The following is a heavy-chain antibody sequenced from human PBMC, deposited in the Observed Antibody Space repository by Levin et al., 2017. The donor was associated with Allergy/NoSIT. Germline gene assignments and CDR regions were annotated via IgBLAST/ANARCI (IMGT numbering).Heavy chain of an antibody. CDR1: GGSISSYY. V-gene: IGHV4-59*01. D-gene: IGHD4-17*01. Sequence: SQTLSLTCTVSGGSISSYYWSWIRQPPGKGLEWIGYIYYSGSTNYNPSLKSRVTISVDTSKNQFSLKLSSVTAADTAVYYCARVSEHGDYGKIFDYWGQGTLVTVSS. J-gene: IGHJ4*02. CDR2: IYYSGST. CDR3: ARVSEHGDYGKIFDY.